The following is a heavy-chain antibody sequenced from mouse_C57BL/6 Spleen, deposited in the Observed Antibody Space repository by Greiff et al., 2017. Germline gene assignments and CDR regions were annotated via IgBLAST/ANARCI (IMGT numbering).Heavy chain of an antibody. CDR1: GYTFTSYW. Sequence: QVQLQQPGAELVKPGASVKLSCKASGYTFTSYWMQWVIQRPGQGLEWIGEIDPSDSYTNYNQKFKGKATLTVDTSSSTAYMQLSSLTSEDSAVYYCARGGSSGLDYWGQGTTLTVSS. J-gene: IGHJ2*01. CDR2: IDPSDSYT. D-gene: IGHD3-2*02. CDR3: ARGGSSGLDY. V-gene: IGHV1-50*01.